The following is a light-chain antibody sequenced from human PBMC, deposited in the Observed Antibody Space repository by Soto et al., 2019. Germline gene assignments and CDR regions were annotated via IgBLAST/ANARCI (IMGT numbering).Light chain of an antibody. Sequence: DLQMTQSPSSLSASVGDRVTITCRASQSISSYLNWYQQRPGKAPKLLIYAASSLQSGVPSRFSGSGSGTDFTLTISILQPEDFATYSCQQSYSSPLTFGGGTKVEIK. CDR1: QSISSY. CDR3: QQSYSSPLT. CDR2: AAS. V-gene: IGKV1-39*01. J-gene: IGKJ4*01.